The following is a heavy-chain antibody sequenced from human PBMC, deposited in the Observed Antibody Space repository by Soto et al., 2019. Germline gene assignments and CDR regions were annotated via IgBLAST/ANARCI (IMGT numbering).Heavy chain of an antibody. CDR1: GFTFNMYT. CDR2: ISSSSGDI. V-gene: IGHV3-21*01. Sequence: KPGGSLRLSCEASGFTFNMYTMIWVRQAPGKGLEWVSSISSSSGDIYYADSVRGRFAISRDNARNSVSLRMNSLEAEDTAVYYCASSFDRILYFGGGGFYWGPGTQVTVSS. J-gene: IGHJ4*02. D-gene: IGHD3-9*01. CDR3: ASSFDRILYFGGGGFY.